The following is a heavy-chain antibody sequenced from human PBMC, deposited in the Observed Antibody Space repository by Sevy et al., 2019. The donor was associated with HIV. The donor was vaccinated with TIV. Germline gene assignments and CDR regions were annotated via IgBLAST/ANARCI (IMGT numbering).Heavy chain of an antibody. D-gene: IGHD7-27*01. V-gene: IGHV1-69*10. Sequence: APVKVSCKASGGTFSSYAISWVRQAPRQGLEWMGGIIPILRIANYAQKFQGRVTITADKSTSTAYMELRSLRSEDTAVYYCARGELRKAYYYYYYMDVWGKGSTVTVSS. CDR2: IIPILRIA. CDR3: ARGELRKAYYYYYYMDV. J-gene: IGHJ6*03. CDR1: GGTFSSYA.